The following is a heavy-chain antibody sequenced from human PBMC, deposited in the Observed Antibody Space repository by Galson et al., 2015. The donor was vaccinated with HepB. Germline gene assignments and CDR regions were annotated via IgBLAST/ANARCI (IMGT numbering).Heavy chain of an antibody. CDR1: GFTFDNYA. CDR2: IGGSGFST. V-gene: IGHV3-23*01. Sequence: SLRLSCAASGFTFDNYAMSWVRQAPGKGLEWVSAIGGSGFSTYYADPVKGRFTISRDKSKNTLYLQMNNLRVEDTAVYYCAKDRAAAGTPPDHWGQGTLVTVSS. J-gene: IGHJ5*02. CDR3: AKDRAAAGTPPDH. D-gene: IGHD6-13*01.